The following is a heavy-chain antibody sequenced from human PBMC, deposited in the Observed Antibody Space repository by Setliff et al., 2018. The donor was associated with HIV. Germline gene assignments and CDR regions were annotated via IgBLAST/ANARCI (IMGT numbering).Heavy chain of an antibody. D-gene: IGHD5-12*01. Sequence: GGSLRLSCAASGFTFSSYAMSWVRQAPGKGLEWVSTINSNGGSTYYADSVKGRFTISRDNSKNTLSLQMNSLRVEDTAVYYCAKGASFSGSYLDYWGQGTLVTVSS. CDR2: INSNGGST. J-gene: IGHJ4*02. V-gene: IGHV3-23*01. CDR3: AKGASFSGSYLDY. CDR1: GFTFSSYA.